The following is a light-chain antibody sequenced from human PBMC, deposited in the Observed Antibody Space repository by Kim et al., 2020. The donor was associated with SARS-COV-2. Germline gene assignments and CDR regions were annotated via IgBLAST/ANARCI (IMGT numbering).Light chain of an antibody. Sequence: ATSNCKSSQSVLSRSNNKNYLAWYQQKPGQPPRLLFSWVSTRESGVPDRFGGSGSGTDFTLTINSLQAEDVAVYYCQQYYNAARTFGQGTKVDIK. V-gene: IGKV4-1*01. CDR3: QQYYNAART. CDR2: WVS. J-gene: IGKJ1*01. CDR1: QSVLSRSNNKNY.